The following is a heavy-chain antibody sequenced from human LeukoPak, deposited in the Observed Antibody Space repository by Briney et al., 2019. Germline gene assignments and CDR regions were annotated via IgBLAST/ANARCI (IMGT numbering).Heavy chain of an antibody. J-gene: IGHJ3*01. CDR3: ARSNYVNGFDV. CDR2: IFSGVSHT. V-gene: IGHV5-51*03. CDR1: GYTFATYW. D-gene: IGHD1-7*01. Sequence: KPGESLKISCKGSGYTFATYWIGWVRQMPGKGLEWMGTIFSGVSHTTYSPSFQGQVTISADKSINTAYLQWSSLKASDTAIYYCARSNYVNGFDVWGQGTVVTVSS.